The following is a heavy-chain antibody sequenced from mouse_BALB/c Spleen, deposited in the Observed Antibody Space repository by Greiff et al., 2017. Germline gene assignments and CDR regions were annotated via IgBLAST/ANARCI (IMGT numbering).Heavy chain of an antibody. CDR2: INSNGGST. J-gene: IGHJ1*01. CDR3: ARDPSYGNYGRYFDV. CDR1: GFTFSSYG. Sequence: EVKLMESGGGLVQPGGSLKLSCAASGFTFSSYGMSWVRQTPDKRLELVATINSNGGSTYYPDSVKGRFTISRDNAKNTLYLQMSSLKSEDTAMYYCARDPSYGNYGRYFDVWGAGTTVTVSS. D-gene: IGHD2-10*02. V-gene: IGHV5-6-3*01.